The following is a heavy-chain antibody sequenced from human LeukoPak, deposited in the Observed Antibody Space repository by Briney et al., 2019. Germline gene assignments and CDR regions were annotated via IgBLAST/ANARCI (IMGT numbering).Heavy chain of an antibody. Sequence: GSLVLSCAASGFPFSNYGMSWVRQAPGKGLKWVSAISGGGSSTYYADSVKGRFTISRNNSKNTLSLQMNSLRAEDTAIYYCAKFGSDYGSGSYYNRRYFDYWGQGTLVTVSS. D-gene: IGHD3-10*01. CDR2: ISGGGSST. J-gene: IGHJ4*02. CDR3: AKFGSDYGSGSYYNRRYFDY. V-gene: IGHV3-23*01. CDR1: GFPFSNYG.